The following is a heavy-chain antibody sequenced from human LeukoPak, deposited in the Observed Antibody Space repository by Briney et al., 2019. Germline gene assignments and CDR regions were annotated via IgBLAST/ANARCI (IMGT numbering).Heavy chain of an antibody. CDR1: GFTFTDYY. V-gene: IGHV3-11*01. CDR2: ISVSGTTI. CDR3: ARRRDFFDF. Sequence: GGSLRLSCTASGFTFTDYYMSWVRQAPGKGLEWLSHISVSGTTIYYADSVKGRFTISRDNVKSSLYLQMNSLRAEDTALYYCARRRDFFDFWGQGTLVTVSS. D-gene: IGHD3-3*01. J-gene: IGHJ4*02.